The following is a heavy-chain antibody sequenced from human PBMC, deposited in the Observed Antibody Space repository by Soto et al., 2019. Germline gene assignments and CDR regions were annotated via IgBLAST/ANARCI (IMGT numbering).Heavy chain of an antibody. V-gene: IGHV6-1*01. Sequence: QGQLQQSGPGLVKPSQTLSLTCAISGDSVSSDITSWNWIRQSPSRGLEWLGRTYYRSKWFHDYAASVKSRITINPDTSKNQFSLELNSMTPEDTAVYHCARGNAPDVWGQGTVVTVSS. CDR1: GDSVSSDITS. CDR3: ARGNAPDV. D-gene: IGHD3-10*01. CDR2: TYYRSKWFH. J-gene: IGHJ3*01.